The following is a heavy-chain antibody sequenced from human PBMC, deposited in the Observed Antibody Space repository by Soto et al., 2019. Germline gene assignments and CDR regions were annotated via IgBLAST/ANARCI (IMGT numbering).Heavy chain of an antibody. CDR2: IFYSGST. J-gene: IGHJ3*02. V-gene: IGHV4-39*02. CDR3: ARDGSAAGPWNDAFDI. Sequence: QLQLQESGPGLVKPWETLSLTCTVSGGSISSRSHYWGWIRRPPGKGLEWIASIFYSGSTYYNPSLKTRVTISVNTTKHQFSLRPPSVTAADTAVYYCARDGSAAGPWNDAFDIWDQG. CDR1: GGSISSRSHY. D-gene: IGHD1-1*01.